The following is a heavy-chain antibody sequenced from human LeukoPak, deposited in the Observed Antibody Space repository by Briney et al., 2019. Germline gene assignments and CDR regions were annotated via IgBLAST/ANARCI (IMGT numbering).Heavy chain of an antibody. CDR2: IYSGGST. V-gene: IGHV3-53*01. D-gene: IGHD4/OR15-4a*01. Sequence: PGGSLRLSCTVSGFTVSSDSMSWVGQAPGKGLEWVSFIYSGGSTHYSDSVKGRFTISRDNSKDTLYLQMNSLRAEYTAVHYCARRAGAYSPPYDYWGQGTLVTVSS. CDR1: GFTVSSDS. CDR3: ARRAGAYSPPYDY. J-gene: IGHJ4*02.